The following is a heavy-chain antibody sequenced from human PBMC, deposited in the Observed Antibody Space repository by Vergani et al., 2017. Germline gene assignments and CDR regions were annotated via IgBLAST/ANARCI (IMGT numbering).Heavy chain of an antibody. CDR3: ARDRRYCSSTSCFYYYYYMDV. J-gene: IGHJ6*03. CDR1: GFTVSSNY. Sequence: EVQLVETGGGLIQPGGSLRLSCAASGFTVSSNYMSWVRQAPGKGLVWVSVIYSGGSTYYADSVKGRFTISRDNSKNTLYLQMNSLRAEDTAVYYCARDRRYCSSTSCFYYYYYMDVWGKGTTVTVSS. D-gene: IGHD2-2*01. V-gene: IGHV3-53*02. CDR2: IYSGGST.